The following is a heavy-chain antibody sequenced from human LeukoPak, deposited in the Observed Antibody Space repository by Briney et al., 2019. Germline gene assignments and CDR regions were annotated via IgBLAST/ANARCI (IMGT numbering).Heavy chain of an antibody. CDR3: AKSPHPTVVTATLPVNFFDS. V-gene: IGHV1-8*02. CDR1: GYTFTNFD. Sequence: ASVEVSCKASGYTFTNFDINWVRQATGQGLEWMGRMSPNSGNTVYAQKFQGRVTLTRNTTIGTAYMELSSLTSEDTAVYYCAKSPHPTVVTATLPVNFFDSWGQGTLVTVSS. J-gene: IGHJ5*01. D-gene: IGHD4-23*01. CDR2: MSPNSGNT.